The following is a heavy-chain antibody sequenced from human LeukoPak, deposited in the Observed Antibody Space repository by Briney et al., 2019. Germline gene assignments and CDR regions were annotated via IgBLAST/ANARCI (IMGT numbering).Heavy chain of an antibody. CDR1: GFTFSSYS. J-gene: IGHJ3*02. CDR2: ISSSSSYI. Sequence: PGGCLRLPCAASGFTFSSYSMNWVRQAPGKGLEWVSSISSSSSYIYYADSVKGRFTISRDNAKNSLYLQMNSLRAEDTAVYYCASGRAFDIWGQGTMVTVSS. V-gene: IGHV3-21*01. CDR3: ASGRAFDI.